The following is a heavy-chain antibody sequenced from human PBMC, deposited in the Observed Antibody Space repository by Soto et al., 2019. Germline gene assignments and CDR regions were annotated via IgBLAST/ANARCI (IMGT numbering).Heavy chain of an antibody. Sequence: QVQLVQSGAEVRKPGSSVTVSCKASGGTFSTYGITWVRQAPGQGLEWMGNIIPLIGTANYAQRFRGRVTITADESTTTAYMELNSLRSEDTAVYYCARVVMTTVPASFYYGLDVLGQGTTVTVSS. V-gene: IGHV1-69*18. CDR2: IIPLIGTA. CDR3: ARVVMTTVPASFYYGLDV. J-gene: IGHJ6*02. CDR1: GGTFSTYG. D-gene: IGHD4-4*01.